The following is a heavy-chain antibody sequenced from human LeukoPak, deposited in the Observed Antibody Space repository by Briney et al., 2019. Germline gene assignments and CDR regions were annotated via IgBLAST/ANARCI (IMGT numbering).Heavy chain of an antibody. D-gene: IGHD3-16*02. CDR3: ARSVSARYRPLYYYYYYMDV. J-gene: IGHJ6*03. V-gene: IGHV4-34*01. Sequence: SETLSLTCAVYGGWFSGYYWSWIRPPPGRGLEWIVEVNHSGSTNYNPSLKSRVTISVDTSKNQFSLKLSSVTAADTAVYYCARSVSARYRPLYYYYYYMDVWGKGTTVTISS. CDR1: GGWFSGYY. CDR2: VNHSGST.